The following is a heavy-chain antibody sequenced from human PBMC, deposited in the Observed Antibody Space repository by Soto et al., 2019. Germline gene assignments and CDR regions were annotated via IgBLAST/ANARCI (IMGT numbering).Heavy chain of an antibody. J-gene: IGHJ4*02. CDR3: AREVQVHTPALVY. D-gene: IGHD3-10*01. CDR1: GGTFNTYA. CDR2: ISPMFGAA. Sequence: QVQLVQSGAEMKKPGSSVKVSCQSSGGTFNTYAMNWVRQAPGQGPEWMGDISPMFGAANYAPKFQGRVTITADESTGTSYMQLSSLTSEDTALYFCAREVQVHTPALVYLGQGTLVTVSS. V-gene: IGHV1-69*19.